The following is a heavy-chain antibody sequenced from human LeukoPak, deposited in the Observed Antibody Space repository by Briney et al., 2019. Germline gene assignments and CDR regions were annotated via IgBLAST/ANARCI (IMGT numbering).Heavy chain of an antibody. CDR2: ISSSGSTI. D-gene: IGHD2-15*01. V-gene: IGHV3-11*04. CDR1: GFTFSDYY. CDR3: ATYSRERFGDAFDI. Sequence: GGSLRLSCAASGFTFSDYYMSWIRQAPGKGLEWVSYISSSGSTIYYADSVKGRFTISRDNAKNSLYLQMNSLRAEDTAVYYCATYSRERFGDAFDIWGQGTMVTVSS. J-gene: IGHJ3*02.